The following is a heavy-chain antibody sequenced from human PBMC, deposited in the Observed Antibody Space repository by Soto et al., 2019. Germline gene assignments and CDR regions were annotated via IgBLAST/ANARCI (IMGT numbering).Heavy chain of an antibody. CDR1: GFTFSSYS. CDR3: AREVSVAGLCFDY. J-gene: IGHJ4*02. Sequence: GGSLRLSCAASGFTFSSYSMNWVRQAPGKGLEWVSSISSSSSYIYYADSVKGRFTISRDNAKNSLYLQMNSLRAEDTAVYYCAREVSVAGLCFDYWGQGTLVTVSS. CDR2: ISSSSSYI. V-gene: IGHV3-21*01. D-gene: IGHD6-19*01.